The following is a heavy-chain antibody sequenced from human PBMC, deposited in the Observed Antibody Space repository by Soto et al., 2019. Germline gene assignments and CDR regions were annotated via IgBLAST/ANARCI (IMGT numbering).Heavy chain of an antibody. CDR3: ARDPTTVVSWGFDY. V-gene: IGHV3-48*02. CDR1: GFTFSSYS. CDR2: ISSSSSTI. J-gene: IGHJ4*02. D-gene: IGHD4-17*01. Sequence: WGSLRLSCAASGFTFSSYSMNWVRQAPGKGLELVSYISSSSSTIYYSDSVTGRFNNYRDNAKKSLYLQMNSLRDEDTAVYYCARDPTTVVSWGFDYWGQGTLVTVSS.